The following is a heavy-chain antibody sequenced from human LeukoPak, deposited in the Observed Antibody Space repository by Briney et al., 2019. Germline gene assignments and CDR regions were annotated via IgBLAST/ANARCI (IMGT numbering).Heavy chain of an antibody. V-gene: IGHV4-34*01. D-gene: IGHD6-6*01. CDR3: ARGVARSSKFHFSYYFGY. Sequence: SETLSLTCAVYGASFSNYYWSWIRKPPGKGLDWIGEINQSGTTNYNPSLKSRVTISMDTSKNQFSLKLSSVTAADTAVYYCARGVARSSKFHFSYYFGYWGQGTLVTVSS. J-gene: IGHJ4*02. CDR2: INQSGTT. CDR1: GASFSNYY.